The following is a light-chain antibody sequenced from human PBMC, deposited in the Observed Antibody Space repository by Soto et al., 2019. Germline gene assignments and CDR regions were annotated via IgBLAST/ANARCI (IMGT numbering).Light chain of an antibody. CDR2: AAS. V-gene: IGKV1-39*01. Sequence: DIQMTQSPSSLSASVGDRVTITCRASRSITTYLNWYRQKPGKAPKLLTYAASSLQSGVPSRFSGSGSETEFTLSISSLQPEDFATYFCQQIYSAPLTFGGGTKVDIK. CDR1: RSITTY. CDR3: QQIYSAPLT. J-gene: IGKJ4*01.